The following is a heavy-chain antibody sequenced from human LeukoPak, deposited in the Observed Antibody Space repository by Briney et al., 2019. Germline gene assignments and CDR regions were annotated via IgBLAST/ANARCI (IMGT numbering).Heavy chain of an antibody. D-gene: IGHD3-10*01. CDR2: TSNTGTTI. J-gene: IGHJ4*02. CDR1: GSTFSSYE. V-gene: IGHV3-48*03. Sequence: GTLRLSCAASGSTFSSYEMNWVRQAPGKGLEWVSYTSNTGTTINYADSVKGRFTISRDNAKKSLYLQMNSLRVEDTAVYYCARKTGSTIQYGSGIFDYWGQGTLVTVSS. CDR3: ARKTGSTIQYGSGIFDY.